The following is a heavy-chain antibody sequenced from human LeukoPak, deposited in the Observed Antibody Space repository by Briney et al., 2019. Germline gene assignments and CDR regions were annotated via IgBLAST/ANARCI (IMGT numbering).Heavy chain of an antibody. CDR2: INTDGSDT. D-gene: IGHD6-19*01. CDR3: ARVGYSSGWAYDAFDI. Sequence: PGGSLRLSCAASGFTFSSYWMHWVRQAPGKGLVWVSRINTDGSDTSYADSVKGRFTISRDNAKNSLYLQMNSLRAEDTAVYYCARVGYSSGWAYDAFDIWGQGTMVTVSS. J-gene: IGHJ3*02. CDR1: GFTFSSYW. V-gene: IGHV3-74*01.